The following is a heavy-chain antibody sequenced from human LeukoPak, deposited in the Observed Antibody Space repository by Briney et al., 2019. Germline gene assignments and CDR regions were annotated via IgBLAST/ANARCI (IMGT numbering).Heavy chain of an antibody. D-gene: IGHD1-1*01. J-gene: IGHJ6*03. CDR3: ARYDPGYYYMDV. Sequence: ASVKVSCKASGYTFTGCYMHWVRQAPGQGLEWMGWINPNSGGTNYAQKFQGRVTMTRDTSISTAYMELSRLRSDDTAVYYCARYDPGYYYMDVWGKGTTVTVSS. V-gene: IGHV1-2*02. CDR1: GYTFTGCY. CDR2: INPNSGGT.